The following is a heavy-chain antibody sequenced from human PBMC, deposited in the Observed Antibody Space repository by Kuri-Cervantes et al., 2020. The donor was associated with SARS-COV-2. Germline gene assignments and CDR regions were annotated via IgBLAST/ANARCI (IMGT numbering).Heavy chain of an antibody. Sequence: GGSLRLSCAASGFTFRSYWMSWVRQAPGKGLEWVANIKPDGSEKNYVYSVKGRFTISRDNAKNSLYLQTNSLRVEDTAVYYCAKSGRQYDVWGKGTMVTVSS. D-gene: IGHD3-10*01. J-gene: IGHJ3*01. CDR2: IKPDGSEK. CDR1: GFTFRSYW. V-gene: IGHV3-7*01. CDR3: AKSGRQYDV.